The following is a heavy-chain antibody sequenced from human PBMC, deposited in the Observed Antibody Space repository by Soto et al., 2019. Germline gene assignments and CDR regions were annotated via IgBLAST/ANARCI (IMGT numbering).Heavy chain of an antibody. V-gene: IGHV4-61*01. CDR1: GGSVSSDTHY. Sequence: SETLSLTCTVSGGSVSSDTHYWSWIRQPPGKRLEWIGFIYSSGSTNYNPSLKSRVIMSVDTSKNQFSLKLRSVIVADTAVYHCARFVRSCSGTTCYTRADVWGQGTTVTVSS. D-gene: IGHD2-2*02. CDR2: IYSSGST. J-gene: IGHJ6*02. CDR3: ARFVRSCSGTTCYTRADV.